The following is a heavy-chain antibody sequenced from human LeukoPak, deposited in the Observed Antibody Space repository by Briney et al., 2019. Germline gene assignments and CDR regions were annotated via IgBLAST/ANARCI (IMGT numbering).Heavy chain of an antibody. CDR2: IYSGGST. CDR1: GFTVSSNY. D-gene: IGHD3-16*01. J-gene: IGHJ4*02. V-gene: IGHV3-53*01. CDR3: ARDRGWEGMGEY. Sequence: GGSLRLSCAASGFTVSSNYMSWVRQAPGKGLGWVSVIYSGGSTYYADSVKGRFTISRDNSKNTLYLQMKSLRAEDTAVYYCARDRGWEGMGEYWGQGTLVTVSS.